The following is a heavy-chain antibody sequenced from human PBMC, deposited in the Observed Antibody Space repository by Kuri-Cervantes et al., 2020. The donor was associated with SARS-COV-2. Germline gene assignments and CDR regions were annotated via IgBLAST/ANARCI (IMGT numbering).Heavy chain of an antibody. V-gene: IGHV4-34*01. CDR2: INDSGAT. Sequence: ESLKISCAVYGGSFSGYQWSWIRQTPGMGLEWIGQINDSGATKYNPSLKSRVIVSMDKSKNRFSLKLGSVTAADTAIYYCARGVPGYWGQGSLVTVSS. D-gene: IGHD6-6*01. CDR3: ARGVPGY. J-gene: IGHJ4*02. CDR1: GGSFSGYQ.